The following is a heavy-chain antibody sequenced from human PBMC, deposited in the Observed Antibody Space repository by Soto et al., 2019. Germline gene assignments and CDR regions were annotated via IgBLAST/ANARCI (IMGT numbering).Heavy chain of an antibody. Sequence: QENLVESGGGVVQPGRSLRLSCAESGFSFSNYGLHCVRQAPGKGLEWVAVVWSDGSLKYYAESVKGRFTISRDNSQKTVYLQMNSLRAEDTAVYYCARAVYYDSSGFDYWGQGTLVTVSS. V-gene: IGHV3-33*01. CDR3: ARAVYYDSSGFDY. J-gene: IGHJ4*02. CDR2: VWSDGSLK. D-gene: IGHD3-22*01. CDR1: GFSFSNYG.